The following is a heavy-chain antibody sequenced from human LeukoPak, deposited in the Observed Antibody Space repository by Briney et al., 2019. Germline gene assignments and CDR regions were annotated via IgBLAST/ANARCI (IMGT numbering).Heavy chain of an antibody. CDR2: IYPGDSDT. Sequence: PGESLKISCKGSGYSFTSYWIGWVRQMPGKGLGRVGIIYPGDSDTRYSPSFQGQVTISADKSISTAYLQWSSLKASDTAMYYCARLPGDYYDSSGYVFDYWGQGTLVTVSS. J-gene: IGHJ4*02. CDR1: GYSFTSYW. V-gene: IGHV5-51*01. D-gene: IGHD3-22*01. CDR3: ARLPGDYYDSSGYVFDY.